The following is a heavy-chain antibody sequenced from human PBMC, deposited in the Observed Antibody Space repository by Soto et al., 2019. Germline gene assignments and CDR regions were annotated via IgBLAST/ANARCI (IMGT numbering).Heavy chain of an antibody. Sequence: QVQLVQSGAEVKKPGSSVTVSCKASGGTFSSYTISWVRQAPGQGLEWMGGIIPIFGTANYAQKFQGRVTITADESTSTAYMELSSLRSEDTAVYYCARGNHRWLQLWYFDLWGXGTLXXXXS. CDR3: ARGNHRWLQLWYFDL. V-gene: IGHV1-69*12. D-gene: IGHD5-12*01. CDR1: GGTFSSYT. J-gene: IGHJ2*01. CDR2: IIPIFGTA.